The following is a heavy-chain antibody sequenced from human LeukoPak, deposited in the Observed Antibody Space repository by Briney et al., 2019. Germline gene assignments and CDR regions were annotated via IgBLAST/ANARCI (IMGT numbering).Heavy chain of an antibody. Sequence: SETLSLTCTVSGGSISSGAYYWSWIRQSPGRGLEWIGYIYYSGSTYYNPSLKSPVTISVDRSKNQFSLKLSSVTAADTAVYYCARENDGAFDIWGQGTMVTVSS. CDR3: ARENDGAFDI. D-gene: IGHD1-1*01. CDR2: IYYSGST. J-gene: IGHJ3*02. V-gene: IGHV4-30-4*01. CDR1: GGSISSGAYY.